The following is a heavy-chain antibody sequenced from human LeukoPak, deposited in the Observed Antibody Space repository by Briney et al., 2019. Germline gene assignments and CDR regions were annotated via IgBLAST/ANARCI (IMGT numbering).Heavy chain of an antibody. CDR2: ISSSSSYI. Sequence: AGGSLRLSCAASGFTFSTYAMNWVRQAPGKGLEWVSSISSSSSYIYYADSVKGRFTISRDNAKNSLYLQMNSLRAEDTAVYYCARVTYYDFWSGYWPNQYYYYYGMDVWGQGTTVTVSS. J-gene: IGHJ6*02. CDR1: GFTFSTYA. D-gene: IGHD3-3*01. CDR3: ARVTYYDFWSGYWPNQYYYYYGMDV. V-gene: IGHV3-21*01.